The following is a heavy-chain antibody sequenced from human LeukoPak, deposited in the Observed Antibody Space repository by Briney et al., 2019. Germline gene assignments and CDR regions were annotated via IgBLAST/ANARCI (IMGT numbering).Heavy chain of an antibody. CDR3: ARDVYTYNSGNWFDP. D-gene: IGHD5-18*01. J-gene: IGHJ5*02. CDR1: GGSISNYY. CDR2: IYTSGNS. Sequence: PSETLSLTCTVTGGSISNYYWSWVRQPAGKGLEWIGRIYTSGNSNYNPPLTSRVTISVDTSKNQFSLKLSSVTAADTAVYYCARDVYTYNSGNWFDPWGQGTLVTVSS. V-gene: IGHV4-4*07.